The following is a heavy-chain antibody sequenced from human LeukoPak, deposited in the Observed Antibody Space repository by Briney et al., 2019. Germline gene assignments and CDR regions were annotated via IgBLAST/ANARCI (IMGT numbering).Heavy chain of an antibody. V-gene: IGHV1-69*06. CDR1: GGTFSSYA. D-gene: IGHD5-24*01. CDR3: ARVKMATISPFDY. CDR2: IIPIFGTA. Sequence: SVKVSCKASGGTFSSYAISWVRQAPGQGLEWMGGIIPIFGTANYAQKFQGRVTITADKSTSTAYMELSSLRSEDTAVYYCARVKMATISPFDYWGQGTLVTVSS. J-gene: IGHJ4*02.